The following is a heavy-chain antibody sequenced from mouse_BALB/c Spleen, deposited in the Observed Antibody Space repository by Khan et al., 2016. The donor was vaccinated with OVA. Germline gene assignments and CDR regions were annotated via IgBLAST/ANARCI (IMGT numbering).Heavy chain of an antibody. CDR3: ASLHYYGYVAY. Sequence: EVQLQESGGGLVQPGGSLKLSCAASGFDFSRYWMSWVRQAPGKGLEWIGEINPESSTINYTPSLKDKFIISRDNAKNTLYLQMSKVRSEDTALXYCASLHYYGYVAYWGQGTLVTVSA. CDR1: GFDFSRYW. V-gene: IGHV4-1*02. D-gene: IGHD1-2*01. CDR2: INPESSTI. J-gene: IGHJ3*01.